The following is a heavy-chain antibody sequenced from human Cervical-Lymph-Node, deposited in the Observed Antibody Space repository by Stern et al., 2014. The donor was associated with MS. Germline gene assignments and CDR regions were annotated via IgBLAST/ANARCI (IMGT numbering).Heavy chain of an antibody. J-gene: IGHJ4*02. CDR2: KNPNSGNT. D-gene: IGHD3-22*01. CDR1: GYIFSSYD. V-gene: IGHV1-8*01. Sequence: VQLEESGAEVKKPGASVKVSCKVSGYIFSSYDIIWVRQATGQGLEWMGWKNPNSGNTGYAQKSQGRVTMPGNIPKGTPYMELSSLRSEDTAVYYCARGPRRTWIEVTPPHDYWGQGTLVTVPS. CDR3: ARGPRRTWIEVTPPHDY.